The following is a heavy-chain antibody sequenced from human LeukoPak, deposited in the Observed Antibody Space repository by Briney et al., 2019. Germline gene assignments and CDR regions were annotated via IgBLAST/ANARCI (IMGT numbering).Heavy chain of an antibody. CDR3: ARGRKIYSNSDFDY. J-gene: IGHJ4*02. CDR1: GFTFSYYA. CDR2: ISTRSTYI. Sequence: PGGSLRLSCAASGFTFSYYAMNWVRQAPGKGLEWVSSISTRSTYIYYADSLKGRFTISRDNAKNSLYLQMNSLRAEDTAFYYCARGRKIYSNSDFDYWGQGTLVTVSS. V-gene: IGHV3-21*04. D-gene: IGHD4-11*01.